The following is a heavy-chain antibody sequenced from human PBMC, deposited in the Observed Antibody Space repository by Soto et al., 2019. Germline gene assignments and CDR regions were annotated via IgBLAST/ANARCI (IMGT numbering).Heavy chain of an antibody. D-gene: IGHD6-13*01. CDR3: AKGLYSSSWYFDY. V-gene: IGHV3-30*18. CDR2: ISYDGSSK. J-gene: IGHJ4*02. Sequence: QVQLVESGGGVVQPGRSLRLSCAASGFTFSSYGMHWVRQAPGKGLEWVAVISYDGSSKYYADSVKGRFTISRDNSKNTLYLQMNSLRAEDTAVYYCAKGLYSSSWYFDYWGQGTLVTVSS. CDR1: GFTFSSYG.